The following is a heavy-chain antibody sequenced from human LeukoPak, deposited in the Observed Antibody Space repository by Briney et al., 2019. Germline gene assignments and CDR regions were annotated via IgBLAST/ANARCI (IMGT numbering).Heavy chain of an antibody. V-gene: IGHV4-59*01. CDR3: ARGASLEWLLYSSLHYFDY. J-gene: IGHJ4*02. D-gene: IGHD3-3*01. CDR1: GGSISSYY. CDR2: IYYSGST. Sequence: KPSETLSLTCTVSGGSISSYYWSWIRQPPGKGLEWIGYIYYSGSTNYNPSLKSRVTISVDTSKNQFSLKLSSVTAADTAVYYCARGASLEWLLYSSLHYFDYWGQGTLVTVSS.